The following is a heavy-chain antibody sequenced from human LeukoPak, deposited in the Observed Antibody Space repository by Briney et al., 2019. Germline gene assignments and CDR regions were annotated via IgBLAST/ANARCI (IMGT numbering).Heavy chain of an antibody. CDR1: GYTFNSYD. V-gene: IGHV1-8*01. D-gene: IGHD2-2*01. Sequence: ASVKVSCKASGYTFNSYDINWVRQATGQGLEWMGWMSPNGGNTGYAQKFQGRVTMTRNTSISTAYMELSSLRSEDTAVYYCARALYCSSTSCRYYYYGMDVWGQGTTVTVSS. J-gene: IGHJ6*02. CDR2: MSPNGGNT. CDR3: ARALYCSSTSCRYYYYGMDV.